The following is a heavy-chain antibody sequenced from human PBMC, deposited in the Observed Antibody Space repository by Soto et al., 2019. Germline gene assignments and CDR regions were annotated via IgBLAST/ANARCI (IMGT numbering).Heavy chain of an antibody. CDR1: GGSIRSDS. CDR3: ATLNWNNYFDS. D-gene: IGHD1-1*01. CDR2: IYYSGGT. Sequence: SETLSLTCTVSGGSIRSDSWSWIRQPPGKGLEWVGYIYYSGGTSYNPSLKSRVTISVDTSKNQFSLKLSSVTTADTAMYYCATLNWNNYFDSWGQGTLVTAPQ. V-gene: IGHV4-59*01. J-gene: IGHJ4*02.